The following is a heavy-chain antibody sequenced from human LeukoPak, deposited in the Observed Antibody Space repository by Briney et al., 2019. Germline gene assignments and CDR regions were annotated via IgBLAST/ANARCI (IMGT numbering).Heavy chain of an antibody. CDR1: GGSISSSSYY. Sequence: SETLSLTCTVSGGSISSSSYYWGWIRQPPGKGLEWIGSIYYSGSTYYNPSLKSRVTISVDTSKNQFSLKLSSVTAADTAVYYCARHFDDNYDYWGQGTLVTVSS. D-gene: IGHD4-11*01. J-gene: IGHJ4*02. CDR3: ARHFDDNYDY. CDR2: IYYSGST. V-gene: IGHV4-39*01.